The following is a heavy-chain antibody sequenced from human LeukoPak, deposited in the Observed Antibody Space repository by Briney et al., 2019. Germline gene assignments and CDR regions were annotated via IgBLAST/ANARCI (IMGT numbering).Heavy chain of an antibody. CDR2: ISYDGSNK. Sequence: GGSLRLSCAASGFTFSSYGMHWVRQAPGKGLEGVAVISYDGSNKYYADSVKGRFTISRDNSKNTLYLQMNSLRAEDTAVYYCAKGRPATPGRTGYYFDYWGQGTLVTVSS. D-gene: IGHD3-10*01. J-gene: IGHJ4*02. V-gene: IGHV3-30*18. CDR3: AKGRPATPGRTGYYFDY. CDR1: GFTFSSYG.